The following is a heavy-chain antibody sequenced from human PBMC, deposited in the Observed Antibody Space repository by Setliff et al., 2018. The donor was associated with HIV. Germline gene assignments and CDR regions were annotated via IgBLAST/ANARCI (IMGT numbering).Heavy chain of an antibody. Sequence: GASVKVPCKASGYTLTTYGISWVRQAPGQGPESMGWINTETGNPMYAQGFTGRFVFSLDTSVSTAYLQINSLKAEDTAMYYFARVGSYWSTFDYWGQGALVTVSS. CDR3: ARVGSYWSTFDY. J-gene: IGHJ4*02. CDR2: INTETGNP. CDR1: GYTLTTYG. D-gene: IGHD1-26*01. V-gene: IGHV7-4-1*02.